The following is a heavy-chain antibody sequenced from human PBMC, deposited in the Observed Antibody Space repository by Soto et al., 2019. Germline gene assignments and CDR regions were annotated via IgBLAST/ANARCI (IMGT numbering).Heavy chain of an antibody. Sequence: QVQLQQWGAGLLKPSETLSLTCAVYGGSFSGYYWSWIRQPPGKGLEWIGEINHSGSTNYNPSLKSRVTISVDTSKNQFSLKLSSVTAADTAVYYCARDTSGYTDYWGQGTLVTVSS. CDR2: INHSGST. CDR3: ARDTSGYTDY. CDR1: GGSFSGYY. J-gene: IGHJ4*02. D-gene: IGHD5-12*01. V-gene: IGHV4-34*01.